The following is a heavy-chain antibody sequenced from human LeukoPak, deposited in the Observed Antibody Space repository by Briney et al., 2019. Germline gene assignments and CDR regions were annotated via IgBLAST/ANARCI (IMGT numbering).Heavy chain of an antibody. D-gene: IGHD2-15*01. J-gene: IGHJ5*02. CDR3: ARDVGFELLGS. V-gene: IGHV4-4*02. CDR1: GGSLSDDNR. Sequence: SETLSLTCAVSGGSLSDDNRWAWVRQPPGKGLEWIGEIYHSGDTNYNPSLKSRITMSIDRSKNQFSLKLSFVTAADTAVYYCARDVGFELLGSWGQGTLVTVSS. CDR2: IYHSGDT.